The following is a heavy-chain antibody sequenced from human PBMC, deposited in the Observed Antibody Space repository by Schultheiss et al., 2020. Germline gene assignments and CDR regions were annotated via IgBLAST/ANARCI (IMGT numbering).Heavy chain of an antibody. CDR3: ARNARLVVPAASGYFYYYYGMDV. D-gene: IGHD2-2*01. J-gene: IGHJ6*02. Sequence: GGSLRLSCAASGFTFSSYEMNWVRQAPGRGLEWVSYISSGVSTIFYADSVKGRFTISRDNAKNSLYLQMNSLRAEDTAVYYCARNARLVVPAASGYFYYYYGMDVWGQGTTVTVSS. CDR1: GFTFSSYE. V-gene: IGHV3-48*03. CDR2: ISSGVSTI.